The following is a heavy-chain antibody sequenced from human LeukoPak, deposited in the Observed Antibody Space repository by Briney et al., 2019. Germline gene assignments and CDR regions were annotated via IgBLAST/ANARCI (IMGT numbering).Heavy chain of an antibody. J-gene: IGHJ4*02. CDR2: IYHSGST. V-gene: IGHV4-30-2*02. CDR3: ASMTPYYDILTGYNPSSYFDY. D-gene: IGHD3-9*01. Sequence: PSQTLSLTCTVSGGSISSGGYYWSWIRQPPGKGLEWIGYIYHSGSTYYNPSLKSRVTISVDRSKNQFSLKLSSVTAADTAVYYCASMTPYYDILTGYNPSSYFDYWGQGTLVTVSS. CDR1: GGSISSGGYY.